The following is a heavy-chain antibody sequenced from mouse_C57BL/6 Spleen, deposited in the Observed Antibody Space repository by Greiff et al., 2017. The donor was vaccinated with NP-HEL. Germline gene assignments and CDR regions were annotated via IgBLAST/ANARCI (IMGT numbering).Heavy chain of an antibody. J-gene: IGHJ3*01. CDR1: GYAFSSYW. D-gene: IGHD1-1*01. CDR3: AIYYYGSSFAWFAY. Sequence: QVQLKESGAELVKPGASVKISCKASGYAFSSYWMNWVKQRPGKGLEWIGQIYPGDGDTNYNGKFKGKATLTADKSSSTAYMQLSSLTSEDSAVYFCAIYYYGSSFAWFAYWGQGTLVTVSA. CDR2: IYPGDGDT. V-gene: IGHV1-80*01.